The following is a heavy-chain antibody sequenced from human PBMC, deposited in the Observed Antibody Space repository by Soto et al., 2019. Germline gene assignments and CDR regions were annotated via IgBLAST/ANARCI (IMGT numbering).Heavy chain of an antibody. V-gene: IGHV3-30*18. D-gene: IGHD6-13*01. CDR3: AKDRAGIAAAGTHY. Sequence: GGSLRLSCAASGFTFSSYGMHWVRQAPGKGLEWVAVISYDGSNKYYADSVKGRFTISRDNSKNTLYLQMNSLRAEDTAVYYCAKDRAGIAAAGTHYWGQGTLVTVSS. CDR2: ISYDGSNK. CDR1: GFTFSSYG. J-gene: IGHJ4*02.